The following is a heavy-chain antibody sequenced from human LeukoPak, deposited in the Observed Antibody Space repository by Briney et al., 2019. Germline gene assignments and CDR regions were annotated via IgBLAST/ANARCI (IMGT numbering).Heavy chain of an antibody. CDR3: AKDKTSGTYFDY. CDR1: GFTFSSYW. Sequence: PGGSLRLSCAASGFTFSSYWMHWVRQAPGKGLVWVSRINSDGSSTSYADSVKGRFTISRDNAKNTLYLQMNSLRAEDTAVYHCAKDKTSGTYFDYWGQGAPVTVSS. CDR2: INSDGSST. V-gene: IGHV3-74*01. D-gene: IGHD1-26*01. J-gene: IGHJ4*02.